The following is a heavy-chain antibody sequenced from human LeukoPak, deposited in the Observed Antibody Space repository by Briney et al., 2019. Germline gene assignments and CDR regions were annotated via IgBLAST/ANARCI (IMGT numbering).Heavy chain of an antibody. Sequence: AGGSLRLSCAASGFTFSNAWLNWVRQAPGKGLEWVGHIKSKTDGGTTDYAAPVKGRFTISRDDSKNTLFLQMNSLKTEDTAVYYCTLPWGSGSYYDYWGQGTLVTVSS. CDR2: IKSKTDGGTT. CDR3: TLPWGSGSYYDY. J-gene: IGHJ4*02. CDR1: GFTFSNAW. V-gene: IGHV3-15*01. D-gene: IGHD3-10*01.